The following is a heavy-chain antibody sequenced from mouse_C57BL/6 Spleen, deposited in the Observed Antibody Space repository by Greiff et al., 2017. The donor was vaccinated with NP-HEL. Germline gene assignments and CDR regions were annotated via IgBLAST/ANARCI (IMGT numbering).Heavy chain of an antibody. CDR2: IDPENGDT. CDR1: GFNIKDDY. J-gene: IGHJ3*01. Sequence: VQLQQSGAELVRPGASVKLSCTASGFNIKDDYMHWVKQRPEQGLEWIGWIDPENGDTEYASKFQGKATITADTSSNPAYLQLSSLTSEDTAVDSCTLGGLHWFAYWGQRTLVTVSA. V-gene: IGHV14-4*01. D-gene: IGHD3-1*01. CDR3: TLGGLHWFAY.